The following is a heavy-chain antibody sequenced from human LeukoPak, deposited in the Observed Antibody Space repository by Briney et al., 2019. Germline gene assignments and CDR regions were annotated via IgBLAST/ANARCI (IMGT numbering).Heavy chain of an antibody. D-gene: IGHD3-22*01. Sequence: GASVKVSCKASGYTFTSYDINWVRQATGQGPEWMGWMNPNSGNTDYAQKFQGRVTMTRNTSIDTAYMELSSLRSEDTAVYYCARVTYYYDSSGYSGLDYWGQGTLVTVSS. CDR2: MNPNSGNT. CDR1: GYTFTSYD. CDR3: ARVTYYYDSSGYSGLDY. J-gene: IGHJ4*02. V-gene: IGHV1-8*01.